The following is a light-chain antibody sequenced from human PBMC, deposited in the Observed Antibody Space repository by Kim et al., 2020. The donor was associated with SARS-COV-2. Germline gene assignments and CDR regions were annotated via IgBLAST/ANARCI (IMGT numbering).Light chain of an antibody. CDR3: QSVDSNGAPWV. CDR2: KDN. V-gene: IGLV3-25*03. CDR1: ALPKQY. Sequence: SYELTQPPSVSVSPGQTARITCSGDALPKQYAYWYQQMPGQQAPVLLIYKDNERPSGIPERFSGSSSGTTVTLTISGVQAEDEADYYCQSVDSNGAPWVFGGGTQLTVL. J-gene: IGLJ3*02.